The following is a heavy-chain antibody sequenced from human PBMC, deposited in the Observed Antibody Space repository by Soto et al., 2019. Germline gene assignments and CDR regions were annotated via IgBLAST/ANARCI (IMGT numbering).Heavy chain of an antibody. CDR3: ARISRFGEYYYYGMDV. Sequence: TLSLTCTVSGGSISSYYWSWIRQPPGKGLEWIGYIYYSGSTNYNPSLKSRVTISVDTSKNQFSLKLSSVTAEDTAVYYCARISRFGEYYYYGMDVWGQGTTVTVSS. CDR1: GGSISSYY. CDR2: IYYSGST. J-gene: IGHJ6*02. D-gene: IGHD3-10*02. V-gene: IGHV4-59*01.